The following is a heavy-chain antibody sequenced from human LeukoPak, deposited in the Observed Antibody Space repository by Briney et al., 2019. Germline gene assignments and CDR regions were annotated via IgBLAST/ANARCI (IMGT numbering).Heavy chain of an antibody. J-gene: IGHJ4*02. CDR3: ARERYSSGWTDY. CDR1: GGSFSGYY. D-gene: IGHD6-19*01. CDR2: INHSGGT. V-gene: IGHV4-34*01. Sequence: SETLSLTCAVYGGSFSGYYWSWIRQPPGKGLEWIGEINHSGGTNYNPSLKSRVTISVDTSKNQFSLKLSSVTAADTAVYYCARERYSSGWTDYWGQGTLVTVSS.